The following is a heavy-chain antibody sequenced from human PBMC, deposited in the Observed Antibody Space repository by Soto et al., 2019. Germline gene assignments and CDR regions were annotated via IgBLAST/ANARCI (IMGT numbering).Heavy chain of an antibody. V-gene: IGHV3-33*01. CDR2: IWYDGSNK. CDR3: ARDYIPPRAFDY. J-gene: IGHJ4*02. CDR1: GFTFSSYG. Sequence: GGSLRLSCAASGFTFSSYGMHWVRQAPGKGLEWVAVIWYDGSNKYYADSVKGRFTISRDNSKNTLYLQMNSLRAEDTAVYYCARDYIPPRAFDYWGQGTLVTVSS.